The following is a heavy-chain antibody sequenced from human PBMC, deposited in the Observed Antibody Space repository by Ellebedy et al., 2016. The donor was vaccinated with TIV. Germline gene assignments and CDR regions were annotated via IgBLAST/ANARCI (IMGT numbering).Heavy chain of an antibody. D-gene: IGHD6-13*01. CDR2: INQDGSVK. CDR1: GFPFSSSW. V-gene: IGHV3-7*01. J-gene: IGHJ4*02. Sequence: PGGSLRLSCGASGFPFSSSWMSWVRQAPGKGLEWVANINQDGSVKNYVDSVKGQFTLSRDNAKNSLYLQMNSLRAEDTAVYFCARDAAAGKTDYWGQGTLVTVSS. CDR3: ARDAAAGKTDY.